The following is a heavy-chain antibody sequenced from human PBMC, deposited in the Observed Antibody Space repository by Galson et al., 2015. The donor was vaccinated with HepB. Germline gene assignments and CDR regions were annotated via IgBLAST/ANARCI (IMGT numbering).Heavy chain of an antibody. CDR3: ARRRMVPGYNDGLDV. D-gene: IGHD2-15*01. J-gene: IGHJ6*02. V-gene: IGHV3-48*04. CDR1: GFIFSTYS. CDR2: IGRISTTI. Sequence: SLRLSCAASGFIFSTYSMTWVRQAQGKGLEWISYIGRISTTIYYADSVKGRFTISRDNAKNSLYLQMNSLSADDTAVYYCARRRMVPGYNDGLDVWGQGTTVIVSS.